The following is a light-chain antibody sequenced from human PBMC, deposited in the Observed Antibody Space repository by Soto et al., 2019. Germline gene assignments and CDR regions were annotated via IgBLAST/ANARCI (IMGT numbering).Light chain of an antibody. CDR2: DAS. CDR3: QQYNSYSWT. J-gene: IGKJ1*01. CDR1: QDITNY. V-gene: IGKV1-5*01. Sequence: DIPMTQSPSSLTASVGDSVTITCQASQDITNYLNWYQQKPGKAPKLLIYDASSLESGVPSRFSGSGSGTEFTLTISSLQPDDFATYYCQQYNSYSWTFGQGTKVDIK.